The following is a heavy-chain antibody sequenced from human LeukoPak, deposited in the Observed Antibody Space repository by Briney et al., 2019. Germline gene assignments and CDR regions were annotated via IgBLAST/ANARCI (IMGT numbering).Heavy chain of an antibody. V-gene: IGHV3-7*01. J-gene: IGHJ5*02. CDR3: ARVDQLLFRGYWSDP. CDR2: IKQDGSEK. CDR1: GFTFSSYW. Sequence: GGSLRLSCAASGFTFSSYWMSWVRQAPGKGLEWVANIKQDGSEKYYVDSVKGRFTISRDNAKNSLYLQMNSLRAEDTAVYYCARVDQLLFRGYWSDPWGQGTLVTVSS. D-gene: IGHD2-2*01.